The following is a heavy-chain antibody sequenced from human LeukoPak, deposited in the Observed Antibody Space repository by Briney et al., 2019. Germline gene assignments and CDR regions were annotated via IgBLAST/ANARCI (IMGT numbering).Heavy chain of an antibody. J-gene: IGHJ6*02. CDR3: AIRSCWYYGMDV. Sequence: PGGSLRLSCAASGFTFSSYAMSWVRQAPGKGLEWVSAISGSGGSTYYADSVKGRFTISRDNSKNTLYLQMNSLRAEDTAVYYCAIRSCWYYGMDVWGQGTTVTVSS. CDR1: GFTFSSYA. CDR2: ISGSGGST. D-gene: IGHD6-19*01. V-gene: IGHV3-23*01.